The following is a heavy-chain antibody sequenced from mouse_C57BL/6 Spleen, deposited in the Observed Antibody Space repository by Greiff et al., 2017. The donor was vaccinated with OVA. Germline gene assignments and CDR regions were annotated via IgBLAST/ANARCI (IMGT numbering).Heavy chain of an antibody. CDR3: ARMSVIGTTVVPFDY. CDR2: IWWDDDK. J-gene: IGHJ2*01. Sequence: QVTLKESGPGILQPSQTLSLTCSFSGFSLSTFGMGVGWIRQPTGKGLEWLAHIWWDDDKYYNPALKSRLTISKDTSKNQVFLKLANVDTADTATYYCARMSVIGTTVVPFDYWGQGTTLTVSS. CDR1: GFSLSTFGMG. V-gene: IGHV8-8*01. D-gene: IGHD1-1*01.